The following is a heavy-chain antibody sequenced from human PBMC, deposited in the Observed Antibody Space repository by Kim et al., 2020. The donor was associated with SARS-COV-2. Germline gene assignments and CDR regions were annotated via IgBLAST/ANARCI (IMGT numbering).Heavy chain of an antibody. CDR2: IYAGGST. Sequence: GGSLRLSCALSGFTVSSTYIIWVRQAPGKGPEWISVIYAGGSTVYADSVKGRFTISRHSSKNTLFLQMDSLRPEDTAVYYCARGGLIGVYRYYAMDVWGQGTTVIVSS. CDR1: GFTVSSTY. V-gene: IGHV3-53*04. CDR3: ARGGLIGVYRYYAMDV. J-gene: IGHJ6*02. D-gene: IGHD3-10*01.